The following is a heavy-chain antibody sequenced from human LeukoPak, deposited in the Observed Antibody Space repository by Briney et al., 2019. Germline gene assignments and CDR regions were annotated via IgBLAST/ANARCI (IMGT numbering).Heavy chain of an antibody. CDR1: GGSFSGYY. V-gene: IGHV4-34*01. CDR2: INHSGST. D-gene: IGHD2/OR15-2a*01. CDR3: ARGFGRSTTTFQH. Sequence: SETLSLTCAVYGGSFSGYYWSWIRQPPGKGLEWIGEINHSGSTNYNPSLKSRVTISVDTSKNQFSLKLSSVTAADTAVYYCARGFGRSTTTFQHWGQGTLVTVSS. J-gene: IGHJ1*01.